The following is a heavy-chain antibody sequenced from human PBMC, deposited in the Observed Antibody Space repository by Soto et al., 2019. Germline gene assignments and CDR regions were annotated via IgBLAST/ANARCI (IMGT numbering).Heavy chain of an antibody. V-gene: IGHV3-48*03. D-gene: IGHD3-3*01. CDR1: GCSFSIYE. J-gene: IGHJ4*02. CDR2: ISSSGSTI. Sequence: EVQLVESGGGLVQPGGSLRLSCAASGCSFSIYEMNWVRQAPGKGLEWVSYISSSGSTIYYADSVKGRFTISRDNAKNSLYLQMNSLRAEDTAVYYCARRGEWLPTLDYWGQGTLVTVSS. CDR3: ARRGEWLPTLDY.